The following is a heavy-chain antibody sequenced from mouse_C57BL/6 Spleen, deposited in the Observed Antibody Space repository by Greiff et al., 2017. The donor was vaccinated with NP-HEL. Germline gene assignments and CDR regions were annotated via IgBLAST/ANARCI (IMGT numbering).Heavy chain of an antibody. CDR3: ARDLDGNYDY. Sequence: VQLQESGPGLVKPSQSLSLTCSVTGYSITSGYYWNWIRQFPGNKLEWMGYISYDGSNNYNPSLKNRISITRDTSKNHFILKLNSVTTEDTATYYCARDLDGNYDYWGQGTTLTVSS. V-gene: IGHV3-6*01. D-gene: IGHD2-1*01. J-gene: IGHJ2*01. CDR2: ISYDGSN. CDR1: GYSITSGYY.